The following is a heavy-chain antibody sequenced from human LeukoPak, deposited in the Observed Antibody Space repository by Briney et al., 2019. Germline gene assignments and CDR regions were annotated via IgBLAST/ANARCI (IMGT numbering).Heavy chain of an antibody. CDR3: ARGGITFGWFDP. Sequence: GGSLRLSCAASGFTFSSYSMNWVRQAPGKGLEWVSSISSSSSYIYYADSVKGRFTISRDNAKNSLYLQMNSLRAEDTAVYYCARGGITFGWFDPWGQGTLVTVSS. CDR2: ISSSSSYI. CDR1: GFTFSSYS. V-gene: IGHV3-21*01. J-gene: IGHJ5*02. D-gene: IGHD3-16*01.